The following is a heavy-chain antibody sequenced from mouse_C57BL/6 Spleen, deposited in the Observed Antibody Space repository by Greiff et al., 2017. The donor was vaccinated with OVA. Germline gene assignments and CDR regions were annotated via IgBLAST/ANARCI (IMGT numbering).Heavy chain of an antibody. Sequence: EVQLQQSGPELVKPGASVKISCKASGYSFTDYNMNWVKQSNGKSLEWIGVINPNYGTTSYNQKFKGKATLTVDQSSSTAYMQLTSLTSEDSAVYYCARGGVYSNYWYFDVWGTGTTVTVSS. J-gene: IGHJ1*03. CDR2: INPNYGTT. D-gene: IGHD2-5*01. CDR3: ARGGVYSNYWYFDV. V-gene: IGHV1-39*01. CDR1: GYSFTDYN.